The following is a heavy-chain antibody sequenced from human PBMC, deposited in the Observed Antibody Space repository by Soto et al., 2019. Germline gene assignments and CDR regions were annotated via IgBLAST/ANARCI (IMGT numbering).Heavy chain of an antibody. D-gene: IGHD7-27*01. CDR2: ISSSSSYI. CDR1: GFTFSSYS. Sequence: GGSLRLSCAASGFTFSSYSMNWVRQAPGKGLEWVSSISSSSSYIYYADSVKGRFTISRDNAKNSLYLQMNSLRAEDTAVYYCARTGTTSYWYFDLWGRGTLVTVSS. CDR3: ARTGTTSYWYFDL. J-gene: IGHJ2*01. V-gene: IGHV3-21*01.